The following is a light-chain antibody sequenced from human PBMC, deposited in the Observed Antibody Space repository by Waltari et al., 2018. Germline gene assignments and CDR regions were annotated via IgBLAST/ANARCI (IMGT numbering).Light chain of an antibody. Sequence: DIQMTQSPSTLSASVGDRFITTFRASQSVNSWLAWFQQKPGKAPKLLIYDASNLESGVPSRFSGSGSGTEFTLTISSLQPDDFATYYCQQYNSYWTFGQGTKVEIK. CDR1: QSVNSW. CDR2: DAS. J-gene: IGKJ1*01. V-gene: IGKV1-5*01. CDR3: QQYNSYWT.